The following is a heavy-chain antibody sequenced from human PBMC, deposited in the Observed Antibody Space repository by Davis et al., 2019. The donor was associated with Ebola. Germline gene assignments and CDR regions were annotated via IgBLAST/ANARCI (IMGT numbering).Heavy chain of an antibody. J-gene: IGHJ4*02. CDR3: SRGTSSGFYGGRHDF. V-gene: IGHV4-59*01. CDR1: GASISSYY. CDR2: IYYSGTT. D-gene: IGHD3-22*01. Sequence: MPSETLSLTCTVSGASISSYYWSWIRQPPGKGLERIGYIYYSGTTDYNPSLKSRVTISRDTSKNQVSLTLNSVTAADTAVYFCSRGTSSGFYGGRHDFWGLGTLVTVSS.